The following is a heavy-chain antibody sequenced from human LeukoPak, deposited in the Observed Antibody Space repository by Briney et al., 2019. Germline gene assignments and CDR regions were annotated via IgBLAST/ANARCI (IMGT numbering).Heavy chain of an antibody. CDR3: ARDYCTNGVCFVNDY. D-gene: IGHD2-8*01. Sequence: GGSLRLSCAASGFTFSVYYMSWIRQAPGKGLEWVSYISSSGSTIYYADSVKGRFTISRDNAKNSLYLQMNSLRAEDTAVYYCARDYCTNGVCFVNDYWGQGTLVTVSS. CDR2: ISSSGSTI. CDR1: GFTFSVYY. J-gene: IGHJ4*02. V-gene: IGHV3-11*01.